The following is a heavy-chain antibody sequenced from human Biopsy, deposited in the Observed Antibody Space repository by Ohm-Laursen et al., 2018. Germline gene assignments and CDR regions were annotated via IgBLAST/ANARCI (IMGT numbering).Heavy chain of an antibody. Sequence: SLRLSCAASGFSVSSYDMNWVRQAPGKGLEWISNINETSSHIYDADSVRGRFTVARDIAKNSLYLQLNSLRAEDTAVYYCARDSSRRAREGGMDVWGQGTTVTVSS. J-gene: IGHJ6*02. V-gene: IGHV3-21*01. CDR1: GFSVSSYD. CDR2: INETSSHI. CDR3: ARDSSRRAREGGMDV. D-gene: IGHD6-6*01.